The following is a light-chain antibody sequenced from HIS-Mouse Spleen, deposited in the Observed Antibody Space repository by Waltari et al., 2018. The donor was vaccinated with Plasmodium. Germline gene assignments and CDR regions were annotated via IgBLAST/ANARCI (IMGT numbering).Light chain of an antibody. V-gene: IGLV3-10*01. CDR2: EDS. Sequence: SYELTQPPSVSVSPGQTARITCSGDALPTKYAYWYQQKSGQAPVRVIYEDSKRPSGIPEGVSGSSSGTMATLTISGAQVADEADYYCYSTDSSGNHRVFGGGTKLTVL. CDR3: YSTDSSGNHRV. J-gene: IGLJ3*02. CDR1: ALPTKY.